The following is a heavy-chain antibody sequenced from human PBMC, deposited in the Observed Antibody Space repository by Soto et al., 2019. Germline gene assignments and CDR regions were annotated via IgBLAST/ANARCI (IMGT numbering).Heavy chain of an antibody. J-gene: IGHJ4*02. CDR1: GGSVTSDEDY. D-gene: IGHD5-18*01. V-gene: IGHV4-30-4*01. Sequence: KPSETRSLTCTVSGGSVTSDEDYWTWIRQSPGKGLEWIGYISNSGSTGYNPSLKTRLSMSVDRSKNQFTLRLTSVTAADTAVYFCATESGSTYGYFDHWGQGTQVTVSS. CDR3: ATESGSTYGYFDH. CDR2: ISNSGST.